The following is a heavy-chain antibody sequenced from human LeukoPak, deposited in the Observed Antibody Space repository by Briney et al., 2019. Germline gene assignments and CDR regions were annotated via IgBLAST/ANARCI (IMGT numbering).Heavy chain of an antibody. Sequence: GGSLRLSCAASGFTFSSYSMNWVRQAPGKGLEWVSSISSSSSYIYYADSVKGRFTISRDNAKNSLYLQMNSLRAEDTAVYYCARVGQRWLQFDYYMDVWGKGTTVTVSS. CDR3: ARVGQRWLQFDYYMDV. J-gene: IGHJ6*03. V-gene: IGHV3-21*01. CDR2: ISSSSSYI. CDR1: GFTFSSYS. D-gene: IGHD5-24*01.